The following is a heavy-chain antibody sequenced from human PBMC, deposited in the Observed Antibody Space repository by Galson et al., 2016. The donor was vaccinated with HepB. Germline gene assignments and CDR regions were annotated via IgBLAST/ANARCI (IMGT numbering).Heavy chain of an antibody. CDR1: GYNFATYW. CDR3: ARLTSFGSGGYYSPLSPTDS. CDR2: VYPTDSDT. J-gene: IGHJ4*02. D-gene: IGHD3-10*01. V-gene: IGHV5-51*01. Sequence: QSGAEVKKPGESLTISCEASGYNFATYWIGWVRQMPGRGPEWMGIVYPTDSDTRYTRSFQGQVTISADKSISTAFLQWTSLKASDTDTYYCARLTSFGSGGYYSPLSPTDSWGQGTLVTVSS.